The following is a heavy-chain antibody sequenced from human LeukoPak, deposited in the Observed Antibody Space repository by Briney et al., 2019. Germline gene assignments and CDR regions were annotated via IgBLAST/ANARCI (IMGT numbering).Heavy chain of an antibody. J-gene: IGHJ6*03. CDR1: GYTFSSYG. D-gene: IGHD3-10*01. V-gene: IGHV1-2*02. CDR2: INPNSGGT. Sequence: ASVKVSCTASGYTFSSYGISWVRQAPGQGLEWMGWINPNSGGTNYAQKFQGRVTMTRDTSISTAYMELSRLRSDDTAVYYCARDRSNYYGSGSYGDYYYYYMDVWGKGTTVTISS. CDR3: ARDRSNYYGSGSYGDYYYYYMDV.